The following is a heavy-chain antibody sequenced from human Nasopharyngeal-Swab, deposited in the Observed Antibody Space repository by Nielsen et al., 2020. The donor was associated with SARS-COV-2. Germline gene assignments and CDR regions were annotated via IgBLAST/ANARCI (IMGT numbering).Heavy chain of an antibody. Sequence: GGSLRLSCVASGFTFSGYTMNWVRQAPGKGLEWISSISSTTPYIYYADSVKGRFTISRDNAKNSLYLQMNFLRVEDTAVYYCARYDSPPGVVVPIGGYFDYWGQGTLVTVSS. CDR1: GFTFSGYT. CDR2: ISSTTPYI. V-gene: IGHV3-21*01. D-gene: IGHD3-22*01. CDR3: ARYDSPPGVVVPIGGYFDY. J-gene: IGHJ4*02.